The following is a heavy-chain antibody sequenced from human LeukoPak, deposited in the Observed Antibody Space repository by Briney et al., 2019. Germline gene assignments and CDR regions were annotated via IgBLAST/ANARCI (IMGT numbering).Heavy chain of an antibody. D-gene: IGHD4-17*01. CDR1: GGSFSGYY. V-gene: IGHV4-34*01. Sequence: SETLSLTCAVYGGSFSGYYWSWIRKPPGKGLEWIGEINHSGSTNYNPSLKSRVTISVDTSKNQFSLKLSSVTAADTAVYYCARDGNGDSSLDYWGQGTLVTVSS. CDR3: ARDGNGDSSLDY. J-gene: IGHJ4*02. CDR2: INHSGST.